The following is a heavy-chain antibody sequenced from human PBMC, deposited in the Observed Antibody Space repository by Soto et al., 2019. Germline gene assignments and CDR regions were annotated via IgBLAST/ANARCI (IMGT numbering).Heavy chain of an antibody. D-gene: IGHD3-22*01. CDR2: INPNSGGT. CDR1: GYTLTGDY. V-gene: IGHV1-2*04. CDR3: AMNPPDYYDSSGYYAFDY. J-gene: IGHJ4*02. Sequence: ASVKVACKASGYTLTGDYMHWRRQAPGQGLEWMGWINPNSGGTNYAQKFQGWVTMTRDTSISTAYMELSSLRSEDTAVYYCAMNPPDYYDSSGYYAFDYWGQGTLVTVSS.